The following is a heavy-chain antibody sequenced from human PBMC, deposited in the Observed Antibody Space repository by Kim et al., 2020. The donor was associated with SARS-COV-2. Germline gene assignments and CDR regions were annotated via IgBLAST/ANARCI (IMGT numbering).Heavy chain of an antibody. J-gene: IGHJ4*01. D-gene: IGHD2-15*01. Sequence: SETLSLTCTVSGGSISSSSYYWGWLHQPPGQGLEWIGSIYYSGSTYYNPTLKSRVTISVDTSKNQFSLKLSSVTAADPALYYCARHVACSCGSCYTPHF. CDR3: ARHVACSCGSCYTPHF. CDR2: IYYSGST. CDR1: GGSISSSSYY. V-gene: IGHV4-39*01.